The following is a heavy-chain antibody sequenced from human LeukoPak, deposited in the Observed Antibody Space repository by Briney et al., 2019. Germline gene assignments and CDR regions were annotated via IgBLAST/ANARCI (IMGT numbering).Heavy chain of an antibody. CDR2: IYSDNT. Sequence: GGSLRLSCTVSGFTFSSNSMSWVRQAPGKGLEWVSFIYSDNTHYSDSVKGRFTISRDNPKNTLYLQMNSLRAEDTAVYYCARRAGAYSHPYDYWGQGTLVTVSS. J-gene: IGHJ4*02. V-gene: IGHV3-53*01. CDR3: ARRAGAYSHPYDY. D-gene: IGHD4/OR15-4a*01. CDR1: GFTFSSNS.